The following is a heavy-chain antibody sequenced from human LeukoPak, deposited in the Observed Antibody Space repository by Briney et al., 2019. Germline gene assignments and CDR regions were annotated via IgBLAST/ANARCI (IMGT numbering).Heavy chain of an antibody. J-gene: IGHJ4*02. Sequence: GASVTVSCTASGYTFTSYYMHWVRQAPGQGLEWMGIINPSGGSTSYAQKFQGRVTMTRDTSTSTVYMELSSLRSEDTAVYFCARGTTRKYGDFDYWGQGTLVTVSS. CDR2: INPSGGST. CDR3: ARGTTRKYGDFDY. V-gene: IGHV1-46*01. CDR1: GYTFTSYY. D-gene: IGHD2/OR15-2a*01.